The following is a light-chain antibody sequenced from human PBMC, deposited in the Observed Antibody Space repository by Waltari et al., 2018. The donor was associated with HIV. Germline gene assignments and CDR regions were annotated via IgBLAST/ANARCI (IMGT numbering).Light chain of an antibody. Sequence: QSALTQPASVSGSPGQSITISCPGTSSDVGSYNLVSWFQQHPGQAPKLIIYEVTQRPSGISNRVSGSKSGSTASLTISGLQAEDEADYYCCSYAGNFGVVFGGGTKLTVL. V-gene: IGLV2-23*02. CDR3: CSYAGNFGVV. CDR1: SSDVGSYNL. J-gene: IGLJ2*01. CDR2: EVT.